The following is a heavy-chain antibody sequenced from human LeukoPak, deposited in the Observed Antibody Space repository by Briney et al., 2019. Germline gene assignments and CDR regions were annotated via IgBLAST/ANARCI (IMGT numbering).Heavy chain of an antibody. D-gene: IGHD3-10*01. Sequence: SETLSLTCTVSGGSISGYYWSWIRLTPGKGLEWIGYIHSSGSTSYNPSLKSRVTTSVATSQNQFSLKLSSVTAADTAVYYCARGYMVRGVISFFDYWGQGTLVTVSS. J-gene: IGHJ4*02. CDR2: IHSSGST. CDR1: GGSISGYY. CDR3: ARGYMVRGVISFFDY. V-gene: IGHV4-59*12.